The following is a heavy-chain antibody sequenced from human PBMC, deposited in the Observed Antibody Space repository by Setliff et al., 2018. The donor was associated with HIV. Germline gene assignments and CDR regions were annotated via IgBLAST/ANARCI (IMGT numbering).Heavy chain of an antibody. Sequence: ASVKVSCKASGYTFTSYHMHWVRQAPGQGLEWMGIINPSVDSRTYAQKFQGRVTMTRDTSISTGYMELSRLRSDDTAVYYCATKVYCTNGVCLDAFDIWGQGTMVTVSS. V-gene: IGHV1-46*01. CDR3: ATKVYCTNGVCLDAFDI. CDR1: GYTFTSYH. CDR2: INPSVDSR. J-gene: IGHJ3*02. D-gene: IGHD2-8*01.